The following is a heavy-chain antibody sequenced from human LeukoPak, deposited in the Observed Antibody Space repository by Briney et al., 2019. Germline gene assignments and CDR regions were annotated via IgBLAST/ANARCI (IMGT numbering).Heavy chain of an antibody. V-gene: IGHV4-59*08. CDR2: IYYSGIT. Sequence: SETLSLTCAVSGGSVTSTHWWTWIRQTPGKGLEWIGYIYYSGITNYNPSLKSRVAISVDTSKNQFSLKLSSVTAADTAVYYCARLTGGGYTGNFHYWGQGTLVTVSS. CDR3: ARLTGGGYTGNFHY. D-gene: IGHD5-12*01. J-gene: IGHJ4*02. CDR1: GGSVTSTH.